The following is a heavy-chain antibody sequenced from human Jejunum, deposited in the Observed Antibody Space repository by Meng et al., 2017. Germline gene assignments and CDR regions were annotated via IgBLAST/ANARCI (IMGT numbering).Heavy chain of an antibody. Sequence: LRLSCTVSGGSISSGSYYWSWIRQPAGKGLEWIGRIYSRGGTNYNPSLKSRVTVSGDTSKNQFSLNLSSVTAADTAVYYCARKTDDLDAFDIWGQGTMVTVSS. J-gene: IGHJ3*02. CDR3: ARKTDDLDAFDI. D-gene: IGHD2-21*02. CDR2: IYSRGGT. V-gene: IGHV4-61*02. CDR1: GGSISSGSYY.